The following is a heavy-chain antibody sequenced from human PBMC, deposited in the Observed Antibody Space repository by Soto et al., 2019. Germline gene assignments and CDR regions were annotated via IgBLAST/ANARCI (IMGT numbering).Heavy chain of an antibody. CDR3: AKDTASSASSGWLNY. CDR1: GFTFSSYG. D-gene: IGHD6-19*01. Sequence: QVQLVESGGGVVQPGRSLRLSCAATGFTFSSYGMHWVRQAPGKGLEWVAVISYDGSNKYYADSVKGRFTISIDNSKNTLYLQMNSLRAEDTAVYYCAKDTASSASSGWLNYWGQGTLVTVSS. V-gene: IGHV3-30*18. J-gene: IGHJ4*02. CDR2: ISYDGSNK.